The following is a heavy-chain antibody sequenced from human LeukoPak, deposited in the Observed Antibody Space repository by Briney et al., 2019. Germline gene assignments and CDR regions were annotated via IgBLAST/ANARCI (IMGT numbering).Heavy chain of an antibody. Sequence: PSETLSLTCTVSGGSISSYYWSWIRQPAGKGLEWIGRIYTSGSTNYNPSLKSRVTISVDKSKNQFSLKLSSVTAADTAVYYCARNIVVVPAAMFLTYSWFDPWGQGTLVTVSS. J-gene: IGHJ5*02. CDR2: IYTSGST. CDR1: GGSISSYY. CDR3: ARNIVVVPAAMFLTYSWFDP. V-gene: IGHV4-4*07. D-gene: IGHD2-2*01.